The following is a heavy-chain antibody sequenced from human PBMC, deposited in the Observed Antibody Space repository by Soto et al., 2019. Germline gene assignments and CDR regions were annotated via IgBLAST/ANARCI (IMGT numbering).Heavy chain of an antibody. V-gene: IGHV6-1*01. D-gene: IGHD2-15*01. CDR2: TYYRSKWYN. J-gene: IGHJ6*03. CDR3: ARGRIVVVSIGGYYMDV. CDR1: GDSVSSNSAA. Sequence: SQTLSLTCAISGDSVSSNSAAWNWIRQSPSRGLEWLGRTYYRSKWYNDYAVSVKSRITINPDTSKKQFSLQLNSVTPEDTAVYYCARGRIVVVSIGGYYMDVWGKGTTVTVSS.